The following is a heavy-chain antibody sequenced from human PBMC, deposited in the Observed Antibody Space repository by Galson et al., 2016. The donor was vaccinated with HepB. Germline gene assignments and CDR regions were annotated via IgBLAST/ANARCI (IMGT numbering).Heavy chain of an antibody. Sequence: PALVKPTQTLTLTCTFSGFSLSTSGVGVGWIRQPPGKALEWLALIYWDDDKRYTPSLKSRLAVTKDTSKNQVVLTLTNMDPADTATYFCAHRRNFGGTYYFNYWGQGTLVTVSS. CDR2: IYWDDDK. J-gene: IGHJ4*02. CDR3: AHRRNFGGTYYFNY. CDR1: GFSLSTSGVG. D-gene: IGHD4-23*01. V-gene: IGHV2-5*02.